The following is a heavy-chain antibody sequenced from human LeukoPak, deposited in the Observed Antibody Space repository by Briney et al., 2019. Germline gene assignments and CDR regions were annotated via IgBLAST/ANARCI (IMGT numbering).Heavy chain of an antibody. CDR2: IRYDGSNK. J-gene: IGHJ4*02. CDR3: ASIGYCSGGSCR. CDR1: GFTFSSYG. V-gene: IGHV3-30*02. D-gene: IGHD2-15*01. Sequence: GGSLRLSCAASGFTFSSYGMHWVRQAPGKGLEWVAFIRYDGSNKYYADSVKGRFTISRDNSKNTLYLQMNSLRAEDTAVYYCASIGYCSGGSCRWGQGTLVTVSS.